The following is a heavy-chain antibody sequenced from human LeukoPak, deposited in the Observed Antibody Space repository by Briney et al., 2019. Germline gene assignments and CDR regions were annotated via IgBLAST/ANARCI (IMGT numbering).Heavy chain of an antibody. J-gene: IGHJ4*02. CDR3: TRDQTPYY. CDR1: GFTFGDYA. V-gene: IGHV3-49*04. CDR2: IRSQIYGGTP. Sequence: PGGSLRLSCTGSGFTFGDYAMTWVRQAPGKGLEWVGFIRSQIYGGTPEYAASVKGRFTISRDDFEGVAYLQMNSLKTEDTAVYYCTRDQTPYYWGQGTLVTVSS.